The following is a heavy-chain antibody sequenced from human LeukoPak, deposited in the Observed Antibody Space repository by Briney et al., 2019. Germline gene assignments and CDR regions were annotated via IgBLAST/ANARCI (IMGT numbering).Heavy chain of an antibody. CDR1: GFTFSTYW. D-gene: IGHD3-10*01. V-gene: IGHV3-7*01. Sequence: GGSLRLSCAASGFTFSTYWMTWVRQAPEKGLEWVANTKQDGSETYYLDSVRGRFTISRDNGKNSLYLQMNSLRADDTAVYYCGKGGQSSSWFWVDWGQGTLVTVSS. J-gene: IGHJ4*02. CDR3: GKGGQSSSWFWVD. CDR2: TKQDGSET.